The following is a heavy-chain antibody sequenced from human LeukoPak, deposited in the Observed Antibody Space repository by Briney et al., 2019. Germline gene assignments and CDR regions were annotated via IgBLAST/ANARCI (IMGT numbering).Heavy chain of an antibody. CDR3: ARGQGVRFLEWLLPDFDY. CDR2: IIPIFGTA. CDR1: GGTFSSYA. V-gene: IGHV1-69*05. Sequence: GASVKVSCKASGGTFSSYAISWVRQAPGQGLEWMGGIIPIFGTANYAQKFQGRVTITRNTSISTAYMELSSLRSEDTAVYYCARGQGVRFLEWLLPDFDYWGQGTLVTVSS. J-gene: IGHJ4*02. D-gene: IGHD3-3*01.